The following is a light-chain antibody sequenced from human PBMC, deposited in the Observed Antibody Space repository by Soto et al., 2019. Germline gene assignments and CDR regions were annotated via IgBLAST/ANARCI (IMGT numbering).Light chain of an antibody. V-gene: IGKV1-39*01. CDR1: QSISSY. J-gene: IGKJ2*01. Sequence: DIQMTQSPSSLSASVGDRVTITCRASQSISSYLNWYQQKPAKAPKLLIYAASSLQSGVPSRFSGSGSGTDFTFTISSLQPEDFATYYCPQSYSTPYTFGQGTKLEIK. CDR3: PQSYSTPYT. CDR2: AAS.